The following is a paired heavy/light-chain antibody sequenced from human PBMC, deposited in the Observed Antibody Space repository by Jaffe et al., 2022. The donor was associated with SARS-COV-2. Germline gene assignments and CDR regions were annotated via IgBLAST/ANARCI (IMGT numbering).Heavy chain of an antibody. Sequence: QLQLQESGPGLVKPSETLSLTCTVSGGSISSSGYYWGWIRQPPGKGLEWIGSVYYSGNTYYKASLKSRATISVDTSKNQFSLKLSSVTAADTAVYYCARQGRVVPGGTGNSYNYYDADVWGQGTAVTVSS. CDR2: VYYSGNT. J-gene: IGHJ6*02. CDR3: ARQGRVVPGGTGNSYNYYDADV. D-gene: IGHD2-2*01. V-gene: IGHV4-39*01. CDR1: GGSISSSGYY.
Light chain of an antibody. CDR2: DAS. CDR3: QQRSNWPPFT. CDR1: QSVSSY. V-gene: IGKV3-11*01. J-gene: IGKJ3*01. Sequence: EIVLTQSPATLSLSPGERATLSCRASQSVSSYLAWYQQKPGQPPRLLIYDASNRATGIPARFSGSGSGTDFTLTISSLEPEDFAVYYCQQRSNWPPFTFGPGTKVDIK.